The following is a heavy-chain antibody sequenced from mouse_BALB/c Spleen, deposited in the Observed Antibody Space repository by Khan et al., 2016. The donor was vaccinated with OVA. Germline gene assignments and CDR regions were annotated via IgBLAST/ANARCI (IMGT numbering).Heavy chain of an antibody. CDR2: IHYSGST. CDR1: GYSITSGYN. V-gene: IGHV3-1*02. CDR3: AGGVPTY. J-gene: IGHJ3*01. Sequence: EVQLQESGPDLVKPSQSLSLTCTVTGYSITSGYNWHWIRQFPGNKLEWMGYIHYSGSTSYNPSLKSRISITRDTSKNQFFLQLNSVTTEDTSTYYWAGGVPTYWGQGTLVTVSA. D-gene: IGHD6-1*01.